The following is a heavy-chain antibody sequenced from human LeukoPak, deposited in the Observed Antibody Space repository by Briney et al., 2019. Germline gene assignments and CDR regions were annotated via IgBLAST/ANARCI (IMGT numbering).Heavy chain of an antibody. D-gene: IGHD3-9*01. CDR2: ISGIGISI. CDR3: AKWGDFDVLTGYYVPDF. V-gene: IGHV3-23*01. J-gene: IGHJ4*02. Sequence: PGASLRLSCAASGFTFNIHAMDWVRQAPGKGLEWVSSISGIGISIFYADSVKGRFTISRDNSKNTLYLQMNRLIAEDTAVYYCAKWGDFDVLTGYYVPDFWGQGTLVTVSS. CDR1: GFTFNIHA.